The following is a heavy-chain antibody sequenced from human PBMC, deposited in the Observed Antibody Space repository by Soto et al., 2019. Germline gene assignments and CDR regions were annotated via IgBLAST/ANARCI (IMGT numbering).Heavy chain of an antibody. Sequence: QVQLQQWGAGLLKPSETLSLTCAVYGGSFSGYYWSWIRQPPGKGLEWIGEFNHSGSTNYNPYVKSRVTILVDTFKNQFSLKLSSVPSAYTTVYYCTRGRLQSIYQLRVILGYYLDYWRQGTLVTDSS. CDR3: TRGRLQSIYQLRVILGYYLDY. J-gene: IGHJ4*02. CDR2: FNHSGST. V-gene: IGHV4-34*01. D-gene: IGHD2-2*01. CDR1: GGSFSGYY.